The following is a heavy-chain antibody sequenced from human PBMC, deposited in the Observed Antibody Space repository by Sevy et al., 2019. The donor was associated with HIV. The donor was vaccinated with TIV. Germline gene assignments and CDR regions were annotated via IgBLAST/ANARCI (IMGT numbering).Heavy chain of an antibody. CDR3: ARRHLAYYYGSGSYYSPGAFDI. Sequence: GGSLRLSCAASGFTFSSYWMSWVRQAPGKGLEWVANIKQDGSEKYYVDSVKGGFTISRDNAKNSLYLQMNSLRAEDTAVYYCARRHLAYYYGSGSYYSPGAFDIWGQGTMVTVSS. J-gene: IGHJ3*02. CDR1: GFTFSSYW. D-gene: IGHD3-10*01. V-gene: IGHV3-7*01. CDR2: IKQDGSEK.